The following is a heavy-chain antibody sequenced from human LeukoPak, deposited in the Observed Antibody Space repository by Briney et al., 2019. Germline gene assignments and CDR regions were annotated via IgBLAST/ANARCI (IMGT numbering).Heavy chain of an antibody. CDR3: AKATRSGYRFYYFDY. CDR1: GFTFSSYA. V-gene: IGHV3-30-3*01. Sequence: GRSLRLSCAASGFTFSSYAMHWVRQAPGKGLEWVAVISYDGSNKYYADSVKGRFTISRDNSKNTLYLQMNSLRAEDTAVYYCAKATRSGYRFYYFDYWGQGTLVTVSS. CDR2: ISYDGSNK. J-gene: IGHJ4*02. D-gene: IGHD3-22*01.